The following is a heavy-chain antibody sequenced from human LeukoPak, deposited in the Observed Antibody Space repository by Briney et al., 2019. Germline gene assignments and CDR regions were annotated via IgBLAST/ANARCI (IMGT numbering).Heavy chain of an antibody. CDR2: INPNSGGT. Sequence: ASVKDSCKASGYTFTSYGISWVRQAPGQGLEWMGWINPNSGGTNYAQKFQGRVTMTRDTSISTAYMELSRLRSDDTAVFYCARENSGSYREFDYWGQGTLVTVSS. J-gene: IGHJ4*02. V-gene: IGHV1-2*02. D-gene: IGHD1-26*01. CDR3: ARENSGSYREFDY. CDR1: GYTFTSYG.